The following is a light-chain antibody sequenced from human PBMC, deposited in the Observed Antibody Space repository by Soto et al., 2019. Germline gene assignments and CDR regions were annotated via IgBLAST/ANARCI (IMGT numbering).Light chain of an antibody. CDR1: QSVSSH. V-gene: IGKV3-15*01. CDR2: GAS. CDR3: QQGSNWPT. J-gene: IGKJ1*01. Sequence: EIVMTQSPATLSVSLGESATLSCRASQSVSSHLAWYQQNPGQAPRLLIYGASTRATGIPARFSGSGSGTDFPLTISSLEPEDFAVYYCQQGSNWPTFGQGTKVDIK.